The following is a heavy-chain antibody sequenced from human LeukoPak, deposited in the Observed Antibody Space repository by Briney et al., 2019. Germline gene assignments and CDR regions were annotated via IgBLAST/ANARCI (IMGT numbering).Heavy chain of an antibody. J-gene: IGHJ4*02. CDR2: IYYSGST. Sequence: PSETLSLTCTVSGGSISSSNYYWGWIRQPPGKGQEWIGSIYYSGSTYYNPSLKSRVTISVDTSKSQFSLKLSSVTAADTAVYYCAKDPKITMIVTGAFDYWGQGTLVTVSS. V-gene: IGHV4-39*02. D-gene: IGHD3-22*01. CDR1: GGSISSSNYY. CDR3: AKDPKITMIVTGAFDY.